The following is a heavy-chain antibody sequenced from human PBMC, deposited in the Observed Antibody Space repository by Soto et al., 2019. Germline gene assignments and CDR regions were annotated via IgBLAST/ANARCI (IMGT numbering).Heavy chain of an antibody. J-gene: IGHJ4*02. CDR3: ARGWLRDPWMY. D-gene: IGHD5-12*01. CDR1: GFIFSSYT. V-gene: IGHV3-21*01. CDR2: ISASSTYI. Sequence: EVQLVESGGGLVKPGGSLRLSCAASGFIFSSYTINWVRQAPGKGLEWVSSISASSTYIYFADSLKGRFTISRDNANNSLYRQMNSLRAEDTAVYYCARGWLRDPWMYWGQGTLVTVSS.